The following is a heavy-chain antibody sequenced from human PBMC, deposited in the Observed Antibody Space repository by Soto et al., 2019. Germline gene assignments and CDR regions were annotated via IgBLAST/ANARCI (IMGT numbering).Heavy chain of an antibody. CDR3: AREAGYNWLDP. J-gene: IGHJ5*02. V-gene: IGHV1-69*13. D-gene: IGHD6-13*01. CDR2: IIAMSGTV. Sequence: SVKVSCKAVGGTFSDYVISWVRHAPGQGLEWMGGIIAMSGTVNNAQKFQDRVTITADESTSTAYMELSSLRSEATAIYYCAREAGYNWLDPWGQGTLVTVSS. CDR1: GGTFSDYV.